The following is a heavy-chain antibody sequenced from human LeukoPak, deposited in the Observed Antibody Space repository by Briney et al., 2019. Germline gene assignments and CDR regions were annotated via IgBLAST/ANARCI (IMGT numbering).Heavy chain of an antibody. CDR2: INHSGST. V-gene: IGHV4-34*01. CDR3: ARDRYCSGGSCYSSNAFDI. Sequence: PSETLSLTCAVYGGSFSGYYWSWIRQPPGKGLEWIGEINHSGSTNYNPSLKSRVTISVDTSKNQFSLKLSSVTAADTAVYYCARDRYCSGGSCYSSNAFDIWGQGTMVTVSS. J-gene: IGHJ3*02. D-gene: IGHD2-15*01. CDR1: GGSFSGYY.